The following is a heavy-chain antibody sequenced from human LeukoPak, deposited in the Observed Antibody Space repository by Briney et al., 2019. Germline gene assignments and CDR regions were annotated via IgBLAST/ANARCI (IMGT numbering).Heavy chain of an antibody. D-gene: IGHD6-13*01. V-gene: IGHV4-59*01. CDR2: IYYSGST. J-gene: IGHJ4*02. Sequence: KSSETLSLTCTVSGGSIRGYFWTWIRQPPGKGLEWIGYIYYSGSTNYNPSLKSRVTIAVDTSKNQFSLRLSSVTAADTAVYYCAMAYSSSWYYFDYWGQGTLVTASS. CDR3: AMAYSSSWYYFDY. CDR1: GGSIRGYF.